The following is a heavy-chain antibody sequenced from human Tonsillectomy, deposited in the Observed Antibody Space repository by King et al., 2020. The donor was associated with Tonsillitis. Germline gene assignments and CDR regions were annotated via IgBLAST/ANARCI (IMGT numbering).Heavy chain of an antibody. CDR2: TYYNGST. D-gene: IGHD2-2*01. V-gene: IGHV4-39*01. Sequence: QLQESGPGLVKPSETLSLTCTVSGGSISSRSYFWGWIRQPPGKGLEWIGSTYYNGSTHYNSSLKSRVTISVDTSKNQFSLRLSSVTAADTAVYYCARLIVGFCSGTRCYENYYGMDVWGQGTTVTVSS. J-gene: IGHJ6*02. CDR3: ARLIVGFCSGTRCYENYYGMDV. CDR1: GGSISSRSYF.